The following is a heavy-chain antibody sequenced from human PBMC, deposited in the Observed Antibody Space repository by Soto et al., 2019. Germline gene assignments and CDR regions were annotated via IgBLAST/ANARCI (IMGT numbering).Heavy chain of an antibody. CDR1: GDSVSSNSAA. D-gene: IGHD3-22*01. CDR3: ARADREGYDSSGSNFDY. J-gene: IGHJ4*02. V-gene: IGHV6-1*01. Sequence: PSQTLSLTCAISGDSVSSNSAAWNWIRQSPSKGLEWLGRTYYRSKWYNDYAVSVKSRITINPDTSKNQFSLQLNSVTPEDTAVYYCARADREGYDSSGSNFDYWGQGTLVTVSS. CDR2: TYYRSKWYN.